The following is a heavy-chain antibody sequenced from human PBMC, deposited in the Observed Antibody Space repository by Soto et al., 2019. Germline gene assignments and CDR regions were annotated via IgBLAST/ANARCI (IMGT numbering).Heavy chain of an antibody. Sequence: PGGSLRLSCAASGFSFAGYAVAWVRQAPGKGLEWVSTVSGGGGSTYYADSVKGRFTISRDNTKSSLFLQMNSLGVEDTAVYYCARGGGGGLFEHWGQGVLVTVSS. CDR1: GFSFAGYA. D-gene: IGHD2-21*01. CDR2: VSGGGGST. J-gene: IGHJ4*02. V-gene: IGHV3-23*01. CDR3: ARGGGGGLFEH.